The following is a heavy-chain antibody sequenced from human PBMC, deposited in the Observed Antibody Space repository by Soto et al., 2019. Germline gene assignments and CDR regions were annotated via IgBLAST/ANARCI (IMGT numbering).Heavy chain of an antibody. V-gene: IGHV4-39*01. D-gene: IGHD3-9*01. J-gene: IGHJ4*02. CDR2: ISYSGST. CDR1: GDSVSTSSYY. CDR3: ARHVYFAWLLYWSGVNY. Sequence: PSETLSLTCIVSGDSVSTSSYYWAWVRQPPGKGLEWIGSISYSGSTYYNPSLKSRVTTSIDASKNQFSLKLSSVTAADTAVYFCARHVYFAWLLYWSGVNYWGQGTLVTVSS.